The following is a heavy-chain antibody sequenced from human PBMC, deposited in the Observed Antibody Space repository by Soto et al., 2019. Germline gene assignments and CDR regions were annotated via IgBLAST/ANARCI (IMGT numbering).Heavy chain of an antibody. V-gene: IGHV3-23*01. J-gene: IGHJ5*02. Sequence: PGGSLRLSCAASGFTFSSYAMSWVRQAPGKGLEWVSAISGSGGSTYYADSVKGRFTISRDNSKNTLYLQMNSLRAEDTAVYYCAKCRVPGSSWYPSFDPWGQGTLVTVSS. D-gene: IGHD6-13*01. CDR2: ISGSGGST. CDR3: AKCRVPGSSWYPSFDP. CDR1: GFTFSSYA.